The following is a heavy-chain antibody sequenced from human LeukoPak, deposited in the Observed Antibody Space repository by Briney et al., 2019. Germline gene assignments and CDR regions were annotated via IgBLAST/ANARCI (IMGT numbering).Heavy chain of an antibody. V-gene: IGHV3-30*18. CDR1: GFTFSSYG. J-gene: IGHJ4*02. D-gene: IGHD1-26*01. CDR3: AKVGRGQNPPVDY. Sequence: GGSLRLSCAASGFTFSSYGMHWVRQAPGKGLEWVAVISYDGSNKYYADSVKGRFTISRDNSKNTLYLQMNSLRAEDTAVYYCAKVGRGQNPPVDYWGQGTLVTVSS. CDR2: ISYDGSNK.